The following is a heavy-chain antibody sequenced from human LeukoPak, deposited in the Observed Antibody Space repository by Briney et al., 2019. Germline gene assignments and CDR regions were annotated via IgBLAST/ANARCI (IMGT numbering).Heavy chain of an antibody. CDR3: ASLTVTTSGGY. CDR2: VNHSGST. V-gene: IGHV4-34*01. D-gene: IGHD4-17*01. J-gene: IGHJ4*02. CDR1: GGSFSGYY. Sequence: SETLSLTCAVYGGSFSGYYWSWIRQPPGKWLEWIGEVNHSGSTNYNPSLKSRVTISVDTSKNQFSLNLISVTAADTAVYYCASLTVTTSGGYWGQGTLVTVSS.